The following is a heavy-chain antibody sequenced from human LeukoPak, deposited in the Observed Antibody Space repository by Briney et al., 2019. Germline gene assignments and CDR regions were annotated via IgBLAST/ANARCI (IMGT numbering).Heavy chain of an antibody. V-gene: IGHV3-33*01. CDR1: GFTFSSYG. D-gene: IGHD5-18*01. CDR3: ARAAPPGGYSYDWYFDL. Sequence: GRSLRLSCAASGFTFSSYGMHWVRQAPGKGLEWVAVIWYDGSNKYYADSVKGRFTISRDNSKNTLYLQMNSLRAEDTAGYYCARAAPPGGYSYDWYFDLWGRGTLVTVSS. CDR2: IWYDGSNK. J-gene: IGHJ2*01.